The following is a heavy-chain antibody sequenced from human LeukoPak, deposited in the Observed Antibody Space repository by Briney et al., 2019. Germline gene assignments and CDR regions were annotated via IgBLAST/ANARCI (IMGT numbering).Heavy chain of an antibody. V-gene: IGHV3-53*01. Sequence: GGSLRLSCAASGFTLSSNYMSWVRQAPGKGLEWVSVIYSGGSTYYADSVKGRFTISRDNSKNTLYLQMNSLRAEDTAVYYCAGSKEYNWFEPWGQGTLVTVSS. CDR2: IYSGGST. J-gene: IGHJ5*02. CDR3: AGSKEYNWFEP. CDR1: GFTLSSNY. D-gene: IGHD3-10*01.